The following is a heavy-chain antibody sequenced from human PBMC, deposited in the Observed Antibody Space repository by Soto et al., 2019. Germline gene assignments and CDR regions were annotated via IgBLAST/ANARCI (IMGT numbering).Heavy chain of an antibody. CDR1: DGSISSSSYY. J-gene: IGHJ4*02. CDR2: IYYSGST. V-gene: IGHV4-39*01. D-gene: IGHD1-26*01. Sequence: PSETLSLTFTVSDGSISSSSYYWGWIRQPPGKGLEWIGSIYYSGSTYYNPSLKGRVTISVDTSKNQFSLKLSSVTAADTAVYYCASSSQARNTIDYWGQGTLVTVSS. CDR3: ASSSQARNTIDY.